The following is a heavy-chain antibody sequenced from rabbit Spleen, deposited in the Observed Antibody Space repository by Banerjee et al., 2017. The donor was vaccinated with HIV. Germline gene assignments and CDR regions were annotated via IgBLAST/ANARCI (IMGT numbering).Heavy chain of an antibody. Sequence: QERLVESGGGLVKPEGSLKLSCTASGFSFSNKAVMCWVRQAPGKGLQWIACINTYTGKPVYATWAKGRFTISRTSSTTVTLQMTSLTVADTATYFCARDGAGGSYFALWGPGTLVTVS. CDR2: INTYTGKP. D-gene: IGHD8-1*01. J-gene: IGHJ4*01. V-gene: IGHV1S45*01. CDR3: ARDGAGGSYFAL. CDR1: GFSFSNKAV.